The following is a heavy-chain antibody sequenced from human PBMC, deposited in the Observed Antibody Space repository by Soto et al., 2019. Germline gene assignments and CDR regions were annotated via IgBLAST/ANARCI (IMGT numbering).Heavy chain of an antibody. CDR1: GFDFSSYS. CDR2: INEDSTYI. J-gene: IGHJ6*03. Sequence: EVQLVESGGGLVKPGGSLRLSCAASGFDFSSYSMNWVRQAPGKGLEWVSSINEDSTYIYYADSVRGRFTISRDNAKDSLYLQMNSLRAEDTAVYYCVREFRWYFRSGYMDVWGDGATVTVSS. V-gene: IGHV3-21*02. D-gene: IGHD3-10*02. CDR3: VREFRWYFRSGYMDV.